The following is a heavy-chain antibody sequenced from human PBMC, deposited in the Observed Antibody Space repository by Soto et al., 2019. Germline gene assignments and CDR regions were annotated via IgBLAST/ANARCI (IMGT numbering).Heavy chain of an antibody. Sequence: SETLSLTCTVSGGAMYAYYWSWVRQSPGKGLEWIGDIYYSGRTNYNPSLKSRVTISVDTSKSQFSLRLRSVTAADTAVYYCARGGHDFACDYWGQGGLVTVSS. J-gene: IGHJ4*01. CDR1: GGAMYAYY. V-gene: IGHV4-59*01. D-gene: IGHD3-3*01. CDR3: ARGGHDFACDY. CDR2: IYYSGRT.